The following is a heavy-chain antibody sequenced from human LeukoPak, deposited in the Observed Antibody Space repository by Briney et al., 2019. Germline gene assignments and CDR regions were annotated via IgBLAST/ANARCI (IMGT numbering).Heavy chain of an antibody. CDR2: FFYGGST. V-gene: IGHV4-39*07. Sequence: SETLSLTCSVSGDSISSSTYYWGWIRQPPKKGLEWVGSFFYGGSTYYNPSLKSRVTISVDTSENQLSLKLSSVTAADTAVYYCARGVYYDSSGYSPLTGWGQGTLVTVSS. CDR3: ARGVYYDSSGYSPLTG. D-gene: IGHD3-22*01. CDR1: GDSISSSTYY. J-gene: IGHJ4*02.